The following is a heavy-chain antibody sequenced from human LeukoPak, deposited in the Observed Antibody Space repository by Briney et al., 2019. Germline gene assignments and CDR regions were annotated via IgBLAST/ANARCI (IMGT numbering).Heavy chain of an antibody. V-gene: IGHV4-59*01. D-gene: IGHD1-26*01. CDR3: ASFSGSYFFDY. Sequence: SETLSLTCTISGASISDYLWSWVRQPPGKGLEWIGYVFYSGSTTYNPSLNSRVTISMDTSRSQFSLRLSSVTAADTAVYYCASFSGSYFFDYWGPGNLVTVSS. J-gene: IGHJ4*02. CDR1: GASISDYL. CDR2: VFYSGST.